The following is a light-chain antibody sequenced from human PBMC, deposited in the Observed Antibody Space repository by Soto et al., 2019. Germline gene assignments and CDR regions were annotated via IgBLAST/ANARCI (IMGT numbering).Light chain of an antibody. J-gene: IGLJ1*01. CDR2: EIT. Sequence: QSALTQPPSASGSPGQSVTISCTGTSSDAGGYNYLSWYQQHPGKAPKLLIYEITKRASGVPNRFSGSKSGNTASLTVSGLQAEDEADYYCSSLADGDNYVFGTGTKLTVL. V-gene: IGLV2-8*01. CDR3: SSLADGDNYV. CDR1: SSDAGGYNY.